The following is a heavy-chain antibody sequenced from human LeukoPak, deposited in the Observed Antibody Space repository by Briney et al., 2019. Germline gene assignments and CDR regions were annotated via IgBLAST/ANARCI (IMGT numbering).Heavy chain of an antibody. Sequence: GGSLRLSCSASGFTFSSYGMHWVRQAPGKGLEYVSAISSSGGTTYYADSVKGRFTTSRDNSKNTVYLQMSSLRLEDTAVYYCVKRWSGNDLDYWGQGTLVTVSS. CDR1: GFTFSSYG. D-gene: IGHD3-3*01. J-gene: IGHJ4*02. V-gene: IGHV3-64D*09. CDR3: VKRWSGNDLDY. CDR2: ISSSGGTT.